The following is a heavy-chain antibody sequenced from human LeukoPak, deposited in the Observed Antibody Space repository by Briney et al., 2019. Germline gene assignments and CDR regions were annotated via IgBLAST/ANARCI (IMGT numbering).Heavy chain of an antibody. CDR1: GFTFDDYG. J-gene: IGHJ3*02. V-gene: IGHV3-20*04. CDR2: INWNGGST. D-gene: IGHD3-10*01. CDR3: AKDIYYGSGTYDAFDI. Sequence: GGSLRLSCAASGFTFDDYGMSWVRQAPGKGLEWVTGINWNGGSTGYADSVKGRFTISRDNSKNSLYLQMNSLRTEDTALYYCAKDIYYGSGTYDAFDIWGQGTMVTVSS.